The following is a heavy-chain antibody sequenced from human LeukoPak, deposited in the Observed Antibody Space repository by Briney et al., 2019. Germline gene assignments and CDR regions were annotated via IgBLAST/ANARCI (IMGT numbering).Heavy chain of an antibody. CDR2: IRYDGSNK. CDR3: AKDATTVTGHAFDI. CDR1: GFTFSSYG. J-gene: IGHJ3*02. Sequence: GGSLRLSCAASGFTFSSYGMHWVRQAPGKGLEWVSFIRYDGSNKYYADSVKGRFTISRDNSKNTLYLQMNRLRAEDTAVYYCAKDATTVTGHAFDIWGQGTMVTVSS. V-gene: IGHV3-30*02. D-gene: IGHD4-17*01.